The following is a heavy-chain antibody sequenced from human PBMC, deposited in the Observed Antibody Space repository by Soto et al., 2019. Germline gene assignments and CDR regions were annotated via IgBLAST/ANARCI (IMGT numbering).Heavy chain of an antibody. Sequence: GGSLRLSCAASGFTFSSYAMRWVRQAPGKGLAWVSTISGGGTSTYYADSVKGRFTISRDNSKNTLYLQMNSLRAEDTAVYFCAKDVSGDGYDLLFASWFFDLWGRGTLVTVSS. CDR3: AKDVSGDGYDLLFASWFFDL. CDR2: ISGGGTST. V-gene: IGHV3-23*01. CDR1: GFTFSSYA. J-gene: IGHJ2*01. D-gene: IGHD5-12*01.